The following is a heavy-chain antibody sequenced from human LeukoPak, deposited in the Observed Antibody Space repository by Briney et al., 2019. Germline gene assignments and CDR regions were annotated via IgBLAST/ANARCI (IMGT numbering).Heavy chain of an antibody. Sequence: GGSLRLSCAASGFTFSDYYMSWIRQAPGKGLEWVSYISSSSSYTNYADSVKGRFTISRDNAKNSLYLQMNSLRAEDTAVYYCARLTLDYYGSGSYYNNFDYWGQGTLVTVSS. D-gene: IGHD3-10*01. J-gene: IGHJ4*02. V-gene: IGHV3-11*06. CDR1: GFTFSDYY. CDR2: ISSSSSYT. CDR3: ARLTLDYYGSGSYYNNFDY.